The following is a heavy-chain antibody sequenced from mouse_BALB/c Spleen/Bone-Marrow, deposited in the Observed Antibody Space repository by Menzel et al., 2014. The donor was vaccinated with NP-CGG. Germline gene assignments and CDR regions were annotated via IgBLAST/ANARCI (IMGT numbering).Heavy chain of an antibody. CDR1: GYTFTDYA. CDR3: ARGYYGSSYLFAY. V-gene: IGHV1-67*01. D-gene: IGHD1-1*01. CDR2: ISTYSGNT. Sequence: VQLQESGPELVRPGVSVKISCKGSGYTFTDYAMHWVKQSHAKSLEWIGVISTYSGNTNYNQKFKGKATMNVDKSSSTAYMELARLTSEDSAIYYCARGYYGSSYLFAYWGQGTLVTVSA. J-gene: IGHJ3*01.